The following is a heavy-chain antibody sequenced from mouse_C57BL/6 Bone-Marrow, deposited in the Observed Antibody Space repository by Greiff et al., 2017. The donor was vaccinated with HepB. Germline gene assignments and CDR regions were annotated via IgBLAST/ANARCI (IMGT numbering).Heavy chain of an antibody. CDR3: TRPSYYYGSSPYYFDY. J-gene: IGHJ2*01. V-gene: IGHV5-9-1*02. CDR1: GFTFSSYA. Sequence: DVQLVESGEGLVKPGGSLKLSCAASGFTFSSYAMSWVRQTPEKRLEWVAYISSGGDYIYYADTVKGRFTISRDNARNTLYLQMSSLKSEDTAMYYCTRPSYYYGSSPYYFDYWGQGTTLTVSS. CDR2: ISSGGDYI. D-gene: IGHD1-1*01.